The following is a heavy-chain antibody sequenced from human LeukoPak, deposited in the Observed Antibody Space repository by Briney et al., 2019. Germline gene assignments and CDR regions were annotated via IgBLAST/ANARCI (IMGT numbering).Heavy chain of an antibody. CDR1: GGSISSSNW. CDR3: ARGGLLLRYFDWLPQGGWFDP. J-gene: IGHJ5*02. V-gene: IGHV4-4*02. CDR2: IYRSGST. D-gene: IGHD3-9*01. Sequence: SETLSLTCAVSGGSISSSNWWTWVRQPPGKGLEWIGEIYRSGSTNYNPSLKSRVTISVDKSKNQFSLKLSSLTAADTAVYYCARGGLLLRYFDWLPQGGWFDPWGQGTLVTVSS.